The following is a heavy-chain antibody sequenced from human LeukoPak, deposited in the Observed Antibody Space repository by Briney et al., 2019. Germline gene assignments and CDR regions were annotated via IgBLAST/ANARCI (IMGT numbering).Heavy chain of an antibody. CDR2: IYTSGST. CDR1: GGFISSGSYY. V-gene: IGHV4-61*02. J-gene: IGHJ4*02. D-gene: IGHD7-27*01. Sequence: SQTLSLTCTVSGGFISSGSYYWSWIRQPAGKGLEWIGRIYTSGSTNYNPSLKSRVTISVDTSKNQFSLKLSSVTAADTAVYYCAAETGMEGDYFDYWGQGTLVTVSS. CDR3: AAETGMEGDYFDY.